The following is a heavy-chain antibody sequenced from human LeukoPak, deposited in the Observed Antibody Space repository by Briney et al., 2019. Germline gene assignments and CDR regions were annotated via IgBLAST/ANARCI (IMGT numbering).Heavy chain of an antibody. D-gene: IGHD3-22*01. CDR1: GFTFSSYS. V-gene: IGHV3-48*04. Sequence: PGGSLRLSCAASGFTFSSYSMNWVRQAPGKGLEWVSYISSSSSTIYYADSVKGRFTISRDNAKNSLYLQMNSLRAEDTAVYYCARDRDSSGYPLGYFDYWGQGTLVTVSS. J-gene: IGHJ4*02. CDR3: ARDRDSSGYPLGYFDY. CDR2: ISSSSSTI.